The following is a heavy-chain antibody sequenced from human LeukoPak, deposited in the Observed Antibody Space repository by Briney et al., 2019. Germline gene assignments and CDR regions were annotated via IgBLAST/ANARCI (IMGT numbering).Heavy chain of an antibody. D-gene: IGHD5-18*01. Sequence: SETLSLTCTVSGSSISSGSYYWSWIRHPAGKGLEWIGRIYTSGSTNYNPSLKSRVTISLDTSKNQFSLKLNSVTAADTAVYYCATNSYGYSWFDPWGQGTLVTVSS. J-gene: IGHJ5*02. V-gene: IGHV4-61*02. CDR3: ATNSYGYSWFDP. CDR2: IYTSGST. CDR1: GSSISSGSYY.